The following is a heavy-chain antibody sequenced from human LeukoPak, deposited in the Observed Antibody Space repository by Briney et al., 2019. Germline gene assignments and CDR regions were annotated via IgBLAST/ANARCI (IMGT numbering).Heavy chain of an antibody. CDR2: ISSSSGYI. D-gene: IGHD5-12*01. Sequence: GGSLRLSCAASGFTFRSFGMNWVRQAPGKGLEWVSSISSSSGYIYYADSVKGRFTISRDNAKNSLYLQMNSLRDEDTGVYYCARRKIVATILTGAYYFDYWGQGTLVTVSS. CDR1: GFTFRSFG. V-gene: IGHV3-21*01. J-gene: IGHJ4*02. CDR3: ARRKIVATILTGAYYFDY.